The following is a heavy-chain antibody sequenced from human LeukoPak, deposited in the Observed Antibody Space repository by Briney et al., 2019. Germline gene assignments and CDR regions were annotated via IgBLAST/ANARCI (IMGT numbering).Heavy chain of an antibody. V-gene: IGHV4-61*02. J-gene: IGHJ4*02. CDR3: AWTSAMANYFDY. CDR2: IYTSGGT. CDR1: GGSISSGSYY. Sequence: SETLSLTCTVSGGSISSGSYYWSWLRQPAGKGLEWIGRIYTSGGTNYNPSLKSRVTISVDTSKNQFSLKLSSVTAADTAVYYCAWTSAMANYFDYWGQGTMVTVSS. D-gene: IGHD5-18*01.